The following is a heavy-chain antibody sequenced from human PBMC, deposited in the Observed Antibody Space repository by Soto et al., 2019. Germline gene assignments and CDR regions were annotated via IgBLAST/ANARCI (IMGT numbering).Heavy chain of an antibody. V-gene: IGHV4-31*03. CDR1: GGSISSGGYY. Sequence: PSETLSLTCTVSGGSISSGGYYWSWIRQHPGKGLEWIGYIYYSGSTYYNPSLKSRVTISVDTSKNQFSLKLSSVTAADTAVYYCARLGGYDSSGYYGSFDYRGQGTLVTVSS. CDR2: IYYSGST. J-gene: IGHJ4*02. CDR3: ARLGGYDSSGYYGSFDY. D-gene: IGHD3-22*01.